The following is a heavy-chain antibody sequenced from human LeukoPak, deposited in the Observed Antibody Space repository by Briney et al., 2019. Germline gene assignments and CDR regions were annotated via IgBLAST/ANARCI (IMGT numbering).Heavy chain of an antibody. V-gene: IGHV4-61*01. CDR2: IFYSGRT. D-gene: IGHD1-7*01. Sequence: SETLSLTCTVSGGSVSSGSYYWSWIRQPPGKGLEWIGYIFYSGRTNYNPSLKSRVTISVDTSKNQFSLKLSSVTAADTSVYYCARERTNDGFDIWGQGTMVTVSS. CDR1: GGSVSSGSYY. CDR3: ARERTNDGFDI. J-gene: IGHJ3*02.